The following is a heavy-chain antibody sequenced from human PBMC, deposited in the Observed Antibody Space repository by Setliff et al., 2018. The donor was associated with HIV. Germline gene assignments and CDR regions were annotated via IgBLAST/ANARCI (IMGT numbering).Heavy chain of an antibody. CDR3: ARRIDNSGSFPDKNWFDT. J-gene: IGHJ5*02. V-gene: IGHV4-4*07. CDR2: IYTRGST. CDR1: GGSISSYY. D-gene: IGHD3-10*01. Sequence: PSETLSLTCTVSGGSISSYYWSWIRQPAGKGLEWIGRIYTRGSTNYNPSLKSRVTMSVDTSKNQFSLKLSSVTAADTAVYYCARRIDNSGSFPDKNWFDTWGQGSLVTVSS.